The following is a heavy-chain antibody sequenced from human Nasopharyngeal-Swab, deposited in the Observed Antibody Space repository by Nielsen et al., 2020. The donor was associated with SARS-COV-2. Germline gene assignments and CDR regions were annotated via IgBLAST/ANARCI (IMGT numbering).Heavy chain of an antibody. CDR1: GYSFTSYW. V-gene: IGHV5-10-1*01. J-gene: IGHJ6*03. Sequence: KVSYKGSGYSFTSYWISWVRQMPGKGLEWMGRIDPSDSYTNYSPSFQGHVTISADKSISTAYLQWSSLKASDTAMYYCARRAYCSGGSCYSPYYYYKDVWGKGTTVTVSS. CDR2: IDPSDSYT. D-gene: IGHD2-15*01. CDR3: ARRAYCSGGSCYSPYYYYKDV.